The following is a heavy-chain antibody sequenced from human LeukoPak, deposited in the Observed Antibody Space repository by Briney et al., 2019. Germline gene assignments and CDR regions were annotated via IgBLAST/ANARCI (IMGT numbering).Heavy chain of an antibody. V-gene: IGHV1-2*02. J-gene: IGHJ6*02. Sequence: GASVKVSCKASGYTFTGYYMHWVRQAPGQGLEWMGWINPNSGGTNYAQKSQGRVTMTRGTSISTAYMELSRLRSDDTAVYYCARDRGRYFEEGTLYYYYYYGMDVWGQGTTVTVSS. CDR2: INPNSGGT. CDR1: GYTFTGYY. D-gene: IGHD3-9*01. CDR3: ARDRGRYFEEGTLYYYYYYGMDV.